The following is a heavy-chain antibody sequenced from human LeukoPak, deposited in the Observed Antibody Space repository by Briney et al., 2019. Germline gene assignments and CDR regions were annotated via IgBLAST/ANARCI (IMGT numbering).Heavy chain of an antibody. CDR2: IYSGGST. D-gene: IGHD5-12*01. CDR3: ARHSRSGSGGYENAFDI. J-gene: IGHJ3*02. Sequence: PSETLSLTCAVSGGSISSSSYYWDWIRQSPGKGLEWIGNIYSGGSTYYTPSLKSRVTISVDTSKNQFSLKLSSVTAADTAIYFCARHSRSGSGGYENAFDIWGQGTMVTVSS. CDR1: GGSISSSSYY. V-gene: IGHV4-39*01.